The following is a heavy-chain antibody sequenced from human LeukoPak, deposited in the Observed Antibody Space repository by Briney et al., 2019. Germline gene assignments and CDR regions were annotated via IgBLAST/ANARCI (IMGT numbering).Heavy chain of an antibody. CDR3: ARNVVRGVIIFDY. J-gene: IGHJ4*02. D-gene: IGHD3-10*01. CDR2: IYHSGST. CDR1: GGSISSSNW. Sequence: SETLSLTCAVSGGSISSSNWWSWVRQPPGKGLEWIGEIYHSGSTNYNPSLKSRVTISVDKSKNQFSLKLSSVTAADTAVYYCARNVVRGVIIFDYWGQGTLVTVSS. V-gene: IGHV4-4*02.